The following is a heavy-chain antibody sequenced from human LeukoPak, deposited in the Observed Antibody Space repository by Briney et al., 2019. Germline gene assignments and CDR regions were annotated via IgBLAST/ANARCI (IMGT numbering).Heavy chain of an antibody. CDR1: GFTFSSYA. D-gene: IGHD6-13*01. V-gene: IGHV3-23*01. Sequence: PGGSLRLSCAASGFTFSSYAMSWVRQAPGKGLEWVSAISGSGGSTYYADSVKGRFTISRDNSKNTLYLQMNSLRAEDTAVYYCAKLGNHWYSSSWYSNWFDPWGQGTLVTVSS. J-gene: IGHJ5*02. CDR3: AKLGNHWYSSSWYSNWFDP. CDR2: ISGSGGST.